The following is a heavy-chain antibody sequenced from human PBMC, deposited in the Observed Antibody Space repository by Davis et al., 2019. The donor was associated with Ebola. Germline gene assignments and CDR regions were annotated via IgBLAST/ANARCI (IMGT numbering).Heavy chain of an antibody. CDR2: INSDGSST. D-gene: IGHD3-3*01. Sequence: PGGSLRLSCAASGFTFSSYAMSWVRQAPGKGLVWVSRINSDGSSTSYADSVKGRFTISRDNAKNTLYLQMNSLRAEDTAVYYCARDTYRITIFGVGPRYGMDVWGQGTTVTVSS. CDR1: GFTFSSYA. V-gene: IGHV3-74*01. CDR3: ARDTYRITIFGVGPRYGMDV. J-gene: IGHJ6*02.